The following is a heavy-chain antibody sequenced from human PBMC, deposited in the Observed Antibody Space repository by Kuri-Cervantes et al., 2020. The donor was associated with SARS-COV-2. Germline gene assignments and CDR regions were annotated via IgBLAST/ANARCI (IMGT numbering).Heavy chain of an antibody. CDR1: GFTFNDFA. V-gene: IGHV3-43D*04. J-gene: IGHJ4*02. CDR2: ISWDGGST. Sequence: GGSLRLSCAASGFTFNDFAMHWVRQAPGKGLEWVSLISWDGGSTYYADSVKGRFTISRDNSKNSLYLQMNSLRAEDTAVYYCARGKPFDYWGQGTLVTVSS. CDR3: ARGKPFDY.